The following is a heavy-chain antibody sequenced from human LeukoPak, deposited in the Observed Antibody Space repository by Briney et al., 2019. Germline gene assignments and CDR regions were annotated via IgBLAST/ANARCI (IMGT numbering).Heavy chain of an antibody. CDR1: GYSFTSYW. D-gene: IGHD6-19*01. J-gene: IGHJ4*02. V-gene: IGHV5-10-1*01. CDR3: ARHSIAVASTGHFDY. CDR2: IDPSDSYT. Sequence: GESLKISCKGSGYSFTSYWISWVRQMPGKGLEWMGRIDPSDSYTNYSPSFQGHVTISADKSISTANLQWSSLKASDTAMYYCARHSIAVASTGHFDYWGQGTLVTVSS.